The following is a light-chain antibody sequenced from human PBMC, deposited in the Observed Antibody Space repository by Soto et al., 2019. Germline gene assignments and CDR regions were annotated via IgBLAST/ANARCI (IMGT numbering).Light chain of an antibody. Sequence: QSALTQPASVSGSPGQSITIYRTGTSSDVGGYNYVSWYQQHPGKAPKLMISDVSYRPSGLSNRSSASKSGNTASLTISGLQVEDEADYFCSSFTRGNTRYDFGPGTKVTLL. CDR1: SSDVGGYNY. J-gene: IGLJ1*01. V-gene: IGLV2-14*03. CDR2: DVS. CDR3: SSFTRGNTRYD.